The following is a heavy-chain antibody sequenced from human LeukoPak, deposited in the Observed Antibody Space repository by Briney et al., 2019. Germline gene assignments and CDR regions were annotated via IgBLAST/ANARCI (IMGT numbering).Heavy chain of an antibody. CDR3: ARGVPDYEFWSGFTWNYYFDY. J-gene: IGHJ4*02. D-gene: IGHD3-3*01. V-gene: IGHV4-31*03. Sequence: PSETLSLTCTVSGGSISSGGYYWSWIRQHPGKGLEWIGYIYYSGSTYYNPSLKSRVTISVDTSKNQFSLKLSSVTAADTAVYYCARGVPDYEFWSGFTWNYYFDYWGQGTLVTVSS. CDR2: IYYSGST. CDR1: GGSISSGGYY.